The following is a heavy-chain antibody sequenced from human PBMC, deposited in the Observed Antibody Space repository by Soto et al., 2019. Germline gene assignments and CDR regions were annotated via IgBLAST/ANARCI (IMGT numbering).Heavy chain of an antibody. CDR2: IIPIFGTA. CDR3: AREVVATIQEPREIDY. J-gene: IGHJ4*02. CDR1: GGTFSSYA. Sequence: SVKVSCKASGGTFSSYAISWVRQAPGQGLEWMGGIIPIFGTANYAQKLQGRVTMTTDTSTSTAYMELRSLRSDDTAVYYCAREVVATIQEPREIDYWGQGTLVTVSS. V-gene: IGHV1-69*05. D-gene: IGHD5-12*01.